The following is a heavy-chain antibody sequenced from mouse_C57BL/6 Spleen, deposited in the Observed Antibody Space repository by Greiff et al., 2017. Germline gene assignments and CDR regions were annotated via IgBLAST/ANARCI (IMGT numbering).Heavy chain of an antibody. D-gene: IGHD1-1*01. CDR3: ARGGYGSKGYFDV. J-gene: IGHJ1*03. V-gene: IGHV1-4*01. CDR2: INPSSGYT. CDR1: GYTFTSYT. Sequence: QVQLQLSGAELARPGASVTMSCKASGYTFTSYTMHWVKQRPGQGLEWIGYINPSSGYTKYDQKFKDKATLTADKSSSTAYMQLSSLTSEDSAVYYCARGGYGSKGYFDVWGTGTTVTVSS.